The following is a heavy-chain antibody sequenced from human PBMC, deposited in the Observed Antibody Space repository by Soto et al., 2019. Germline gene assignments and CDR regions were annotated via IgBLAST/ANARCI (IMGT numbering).Heavy chain of an antibody. D-gene: IGHD4-17*01. CDR1: GYTFTSYG. CDR3: ARNTVAPGWFDP. Sequence: ASVKVSCKASGYTFTSYGISWVRQAPGQGLEWMGWISAYNGNTNYAQKLQGRVTMTTDTPTSTAYMELRSLRSDDTAVYYCARNTVAPGWFDPWGQGTLVTVSS. V-gene: IGHV1-18*01. J-gene: IGHJ5*02. CDR2: ISAYNGNT.